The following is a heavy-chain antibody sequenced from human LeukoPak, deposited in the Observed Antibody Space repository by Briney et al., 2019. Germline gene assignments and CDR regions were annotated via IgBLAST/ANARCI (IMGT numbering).Heavy chain of an antibody. CDR2: ISWNSGSI. Sequence: GRSLRLYCAASGFTFDDYAMHWVRQAPGKGLEWVSGISWNSGSIGYADSVKGRFTISRDNAKNSLYLQMNSLRAEDTALYYCAQEIGHYGMDVWGQGTTVTVSS. CDR1: GFTFDDYA. CDR3: AQEIGHYGMDV. V-gene: IGHV3-9*01. J-gene: IGHJ6*02. D-gene: IGHD2/OR15-2a*01.